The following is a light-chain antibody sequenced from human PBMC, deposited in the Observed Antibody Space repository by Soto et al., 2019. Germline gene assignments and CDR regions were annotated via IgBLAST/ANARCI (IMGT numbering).Light chain of an antibody. CDR3: HSYDSSLTVVL. J-gene: IGLJ2*01. CDR1: NSNIGAGYD. CDR2: GST. V-gene: IGLV1-40*01. Sequence: QSVLTQPPSVSGATGQRVTISCTGSNSNIGAGYDVNWYQQLPGLVPKLLIYGSTRLPPGVPERFSGSKSDTSASLAITGLQAEDEAHYYCHSYDSSLTVVLFGGGTKLTVL.